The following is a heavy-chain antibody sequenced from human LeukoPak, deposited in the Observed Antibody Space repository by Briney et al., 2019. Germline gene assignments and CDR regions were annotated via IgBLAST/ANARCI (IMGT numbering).Heavy chain of an antibody. V-gene: IGHV1-69*04. CDR2: IIPILGIA. D-gene: IGHD1-26*01. J-gene: IGHJ4*02. CDR1: GGTFSSYA. CDR3: AREMVGATICDY. Sequence: SVKVSCKASGGTFSSYAISWVRQAPGQGLEWMGRIIPILGIANYAQKFQGRVTITADKSTSTAYMELSSLRSEDTAVYCCAREMVGATICDYWGQGTLVTVSS.